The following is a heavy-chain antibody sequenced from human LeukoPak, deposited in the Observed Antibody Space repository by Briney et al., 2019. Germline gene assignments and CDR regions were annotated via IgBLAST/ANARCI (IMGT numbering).Heavy chain of an antibody. Sequence: SETLSLTCTVSGGSISSSSYYWGWIRQPPGKGLEWIGSIYYSGSTYYNPSLKSRVTVSVDTSKNQFSLKLSSVTAADTAVYYCASHYGDYGSFDYWGQGTLVTVSS. V-gene: IGHV4-39*07. CDR2: IYYSGST. CDR1: GGSISSSSYY. D-gene: IGHD4-17*01. J-gene: IGHJ4*02. CDR3: ASHYGDYGSFDY.